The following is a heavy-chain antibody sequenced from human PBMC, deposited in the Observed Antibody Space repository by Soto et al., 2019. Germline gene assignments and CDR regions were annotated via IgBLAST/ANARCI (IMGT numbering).Heavy chain of an antibody. D-gene: IGHD2-2*01. CDR2: VSDTGGGT. CDR1: GFTLSAHA. J-gene: IGHJ4*02. CDR3: ARSSSSWPHY. V-gene: IGHV3-23*01. Sequence: EEQLLESGGGLMQPGGSLRLSCATSGFTLSAHAMSWVRQAPGKGLEWVSGVSDTGGGTYYADSVKGRFTISRDTSKNTLYLQMDSLRAEDTAVYYCARSSSSWPHYWGQGTLVTVSS.